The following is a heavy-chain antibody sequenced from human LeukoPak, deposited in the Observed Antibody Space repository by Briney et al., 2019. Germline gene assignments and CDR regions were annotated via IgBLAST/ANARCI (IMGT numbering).Heavy chain of an antibody. CDR3: ARAKVRGPHYYYGMDV. CDR2: INPNSGGT. D-gene: IGHD3-10*01. Sequence: GASVKVSSKASGYTFTGYYMHWVRQAPGQGLEWMGWINPNSGGTNYAQKFQGRVTMTRDTSISTAYMELSRLRSDDTAVYYCARAKVRGPHYYYGMDVWGQGTTVTVSS. CDR1: GYTFTGYY. J-gene: IGHJ6*02. V-gene: IGHV1-2*02.